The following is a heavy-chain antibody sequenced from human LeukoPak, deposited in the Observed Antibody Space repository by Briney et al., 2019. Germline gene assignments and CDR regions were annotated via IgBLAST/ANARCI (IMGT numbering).Heavy chain of an antibody. D-gene: IGHD3-22*01. CDR3: ARDLTSGSPADY. CDR2: INPNSGGT. CDR1: GYTFTGYY. V-gene: IGHV1-2*06. Sequence: ASVKVSCKASGYTFTGYYMHWVRQAPGQGLEWMGRINPNSGGTNYAQKFQGRVTMTRDTSISTAYMELSRLRSDDTAVYYCARDLTSGSPADYWGQGTLVTVSS. J-gene: IGHJ4*02.